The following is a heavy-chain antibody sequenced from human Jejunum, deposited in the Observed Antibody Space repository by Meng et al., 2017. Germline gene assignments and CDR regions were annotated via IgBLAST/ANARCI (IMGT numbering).Heavy chain of an antibody. Sequence: EVKLVGTGGGLIQPGGSLRLSCAASGFAVSSNFMSWVRQAPGKGLEWVSVLYDDGSTYYADSVKGRFTISRDNSKNTLFLQMNSLRVEDTAVYYCARRHYNYYDDCWGQGTLVTVSS. CDR1: GFAVSSNF. CDR2: LYDDGST. D-gene: IGHD5-24*01. J-gene: IGHJ4*02. V-gene: IGHV3-53*02. CDR3: ARRHYNYYDDC.